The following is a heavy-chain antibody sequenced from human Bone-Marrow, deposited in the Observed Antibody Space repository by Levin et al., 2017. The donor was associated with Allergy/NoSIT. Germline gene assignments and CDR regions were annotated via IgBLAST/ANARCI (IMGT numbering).Heavy chain of an antibody. D-gene: IGHD1-7*01. Sequence: KPGGSLRLSCAGTGFTFSNPWMVWVRQAPGKGLEWVARIKSEADGGTTDYAAPVKGRFTISRDDSQSTLYLLMNSLKIEDTAVYYCSTSLDWDYGHRIYWGQGALVTVSS. CDR3: STSLDWDYGHRIY. J-gene: IGHJ4*02. CDR2: IKSEADGGTT. V-gene: IGHV3-15*01. CDR1: GFTFSNPW.